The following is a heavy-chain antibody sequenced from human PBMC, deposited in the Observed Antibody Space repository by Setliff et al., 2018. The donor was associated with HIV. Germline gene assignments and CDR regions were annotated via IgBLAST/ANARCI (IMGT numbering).Heavy chain of an antibody. J-gene: IGHJ4*02. CDR2: IYENDYT. V-gene: IGHV4-59*01. Sequence: SETLSLTCIVSGGSMNNYYWNWVRQTPGKGLEWIGYIYENDYTHYTVSLRSRVTVSMDTSKNQFSLTLRSVTAADRAIYYCARAQMHRGVVAWSLYYFDYWGQGALVTVS. CDR3: ARAQMHRGVVAWSLYYFDY. D-gene: IGHD3-10*01. CDR1: GGSMNNYY.